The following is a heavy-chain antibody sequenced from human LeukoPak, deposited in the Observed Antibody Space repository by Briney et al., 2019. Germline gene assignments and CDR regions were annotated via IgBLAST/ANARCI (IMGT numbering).Heavy chain of an antibody. J-gene: IGHJ6*03. CDR1: GYSFPSYW. D-gene: IGHD3-10*01. CDR2: IYPGDSDT. CDR3: ARHVSGSGIYGEYYYYYCYMDV. V-gene: IGHV5-51*01. Sequence: GESLKFSCKVSGYSFPSYWIGWVRQMRGKGLEWMGIIYPGDSDTRYSPSFPGQVTISADKSISSAYLQWSSLKASDTAMYYCARHVSGSGIYGEYYYYYCYMDVWGKGTTVTVSS.